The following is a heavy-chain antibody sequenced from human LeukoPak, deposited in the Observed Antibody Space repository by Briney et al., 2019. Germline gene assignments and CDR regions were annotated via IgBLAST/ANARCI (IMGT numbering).Heavy chain of an antibody. J-gene: IGHJ6*02. CDR2: ITTSGST. V-gene: IGHV3-23*01. CDR1: GLTASHNV. Sequence: GGSLRLSCAASGLTASHNVNNGMSWVRHAPGKGLEWVSGITTSGSTYYADSVKGRFTISRENSNNTLYLHMDSLRAEDTAVYYCAKAPVWNYYYGLDVWGQGTTVTVSS. CDR3: AKAPVWNYYYGLDV. D-gene: IGHD2-21*01.